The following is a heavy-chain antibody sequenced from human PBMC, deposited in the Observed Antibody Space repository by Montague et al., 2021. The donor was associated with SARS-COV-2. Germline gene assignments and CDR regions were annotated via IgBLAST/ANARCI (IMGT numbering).Heavy chain of an antibody. J-gene: IGHJ3*01. CDR2: IYWDGDQ. CDR1: GFSLNTDGVG. Sequence: PALVKPTQTLTLTCVFSGFSLNTDGVGVAWIRRPPGKALEWLALIYWDGDQRYSPSLKTRLTITKDTSKNRVVLTMTNLDPVDTATYYCARRYDFYRAEAFEVWGQGTMLTVSP. CDR3: ARRYDFYRAEAFEV. V-gene: IGHV2-5*02. D-gene: IGHD3-3*01.